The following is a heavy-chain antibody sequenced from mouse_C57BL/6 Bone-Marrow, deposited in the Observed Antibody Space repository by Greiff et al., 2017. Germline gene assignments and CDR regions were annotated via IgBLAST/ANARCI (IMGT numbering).Heavy chain of an antibody. V-gene: IGHV5-6*01. CDR3: AREDYYGSMFAY. CDR2: ISSGGSYT. Sequence: EVKLVESGGDLVKPGGSLKLSCAASGFTFSSYGMSWVRQTPDKRLEWVATISSGGSYTYYPDSVKGRFTISRDNAKNTLYLQMSSLKSKDTAMYYCAREDYYGSMFAYWGQGTLVTVSA. CDR1: GFTFSSYG. D-gene: IGHD1-1*01. J-gene: IGHJ3*01.